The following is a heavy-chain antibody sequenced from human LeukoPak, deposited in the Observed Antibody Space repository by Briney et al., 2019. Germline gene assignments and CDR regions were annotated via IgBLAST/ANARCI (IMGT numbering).Heavy chain of an antibody. V-gene: IGHV3-48*02. Sequence: GGSLRLSCAASGFTFSAYSMSWVRQAPGKGLEWVSFISPTSDIVFCADSVKGRFTISRDNAKNSLFLQMNSLIDEDTAVYYCARVRGGWYDDYWSQGTLVTVSS. CDR3: ARVRGGWYDDY. CDR2: ISPTSDIV. CDR1: GFTFSAYS. D-gene: IGHD6-19*01. J-gene: IGHJ4*02.